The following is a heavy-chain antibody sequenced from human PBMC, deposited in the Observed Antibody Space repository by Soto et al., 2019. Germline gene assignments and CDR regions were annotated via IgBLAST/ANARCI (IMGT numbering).Heavy chain of an antibody. V-gene: IGHV3-64D*06. D-gene: IGHD3-22*01. J-gene: IGHJ4*01. Sequence: GGSLRLSCSASGFTFSSYAMHWVRQAPGKGLEYVSAISSNGGSTYYADSVKGRFTISRDNSKNTLYLQMSSLRAEDTAVYYCVNPSASHYYDSNGYYFHYWGQGTLVTVSS. CDR2: ISSNGGST. CDR3: VNPSASHYYDSNGYYFHY. CDR1: GFTFSSYA.